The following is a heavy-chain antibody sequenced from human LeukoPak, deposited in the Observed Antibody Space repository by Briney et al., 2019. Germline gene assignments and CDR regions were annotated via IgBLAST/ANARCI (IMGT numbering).Heavy chain of an antibody. V-gene: IGHV3-33*01. CDR1: RFTFSSYG. D-gene: IGHD3-10*01. Sequence: GGSLRLSCTASRFTFSSYGMHWVPQAPGKGLEWVAVIWYDGSNKYYADSVKGRFTISRDNSKNTLYLQMNSLRAEDTAVYYCARGDYYGSGALDYWGQGTLVTVSS. CDR3: ARGDYYGSGALDY. CDR2: IWYDGSNK. J-gene: IGHJ4*02.